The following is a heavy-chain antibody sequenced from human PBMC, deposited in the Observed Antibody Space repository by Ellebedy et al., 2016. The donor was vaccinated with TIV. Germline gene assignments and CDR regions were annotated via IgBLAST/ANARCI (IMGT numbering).Heavy chain of an antibody. Sequence: GGSLRLSXAASGFTFSSYAMSWVRQAPGKGLEWVSGISGSGGSIHYADSVKGRFTISRDNSKNTLYLQMNSLKTEDTAVYYCTRYQDIVGATLFDYWGQGTLVTVSS. CDR3: TRYQDIVGATLFDY. D-gene: IGHD1-26*01. CDR2: ISGSGGSI. V-gene: IGHV3-23*01. J-gene: IGHJ4*02. CDR1: GFTFSSYA.